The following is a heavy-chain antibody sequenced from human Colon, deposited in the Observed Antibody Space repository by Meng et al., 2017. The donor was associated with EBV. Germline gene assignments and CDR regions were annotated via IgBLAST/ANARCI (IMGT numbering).Heavy chain of an antibody. CDR3: ARGPGGSYYLYYFDY. CDR1: GGSFSGYS. D-gene: IGHD1-26*01. J-gene: IGHJ4*02. CDR2: INHSGST. Sequence: QVPRQQWGAGLLKPSESLSLTCAVYGGSFSGYSWSWIRQPPEKGLEWIGEINHSGSTNYNPSLKSRVTISVDTSKKQFSLKLSSVTAADTAVYYCARGPGGSYYLYYFDYWGQGTLVTVSS. V-gene: IGHV4-34*01.